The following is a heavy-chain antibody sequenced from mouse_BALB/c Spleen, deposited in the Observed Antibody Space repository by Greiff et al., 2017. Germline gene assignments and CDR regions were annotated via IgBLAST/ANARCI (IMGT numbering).Heavy chain of an antibody. J-gene: IGHJ3*01. CDR2: ISYSGST. D-gene: IGHD4-1*01. CDR1: GYSITSDYA. CDR3: ARLTLGFAY. V-gene: IGHV3-2*02. Sequence: EVKLMESGPGLVKPSQSLSLTCTVTGYSITSDYAWNWIRQFPGNKLEWMGYISYSGSTSYNPSLKSRISITRDTSKNQFFLQLNSVTTEDTATYYCARLTLGFAYWGQGTLVTVSA.